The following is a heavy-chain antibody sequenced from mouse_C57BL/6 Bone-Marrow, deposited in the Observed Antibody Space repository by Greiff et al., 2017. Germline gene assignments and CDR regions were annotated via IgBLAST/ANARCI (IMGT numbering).Heavy chain of an antibody. D-gene: IGHD2-5*01. J-gene: IGHJ1*03. V-gene: IGHV1-64*01. CDR3: EPIYSNLFYWYFDV. CDR2: IHPNSGST. CDR1: GYTFTSYW. Sequence: VQLQQPGAELVKPGASVKLSCKASGYTFTSYWMHWVKQRPGQGLEWIGMIHPNSGSTNYNEKFKSKATLTVDKSSSTAYMQLSSLTSEDSAVXDCEPIYSNLFYWYFDVWGTGTTVTVSS.